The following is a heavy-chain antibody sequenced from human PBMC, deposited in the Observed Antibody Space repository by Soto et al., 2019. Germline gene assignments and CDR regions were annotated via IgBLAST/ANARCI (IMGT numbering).Heavy chain of an antibody. J-gene: IGHJ6*02. Sequence: GASVKVSCKASGYTFTSYDITWVRQATLQGLEWMGWMNPNSGNTGYAQKFQGRVTMTRNTSISTAYMELSSLRSEDTAVYYCARGVRPNDLWSGYSMDVWGQGTTVTASS. CDR1: GYTFTSYD. D-gene: IGHD3-3*01. CDR3: ARGVRPNDLWSGYSMDV. V-gene: IGHV1-8*01. CDR2: MNPNSGNT.